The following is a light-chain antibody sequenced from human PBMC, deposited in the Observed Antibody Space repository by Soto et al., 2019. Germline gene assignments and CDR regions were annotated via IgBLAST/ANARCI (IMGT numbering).Light chain of an antibody. Sequence: QSALTQPASVSGSPGQSITFSCTGTSSDVGAYNHVSWYQQHPGKAPKLMIFEVSNRPSGVSNRFSGSKSGNTASLTISGLQAEDEADYYCTSYTSSSTLHVLFGGGTKLTVL. CDR1: SSDVGAYNH. J-gene: IGLJ2*01. V-gene: IGLV2-14*01. CDR3: TSYTSSSTLHVL. CDR2: EVS.